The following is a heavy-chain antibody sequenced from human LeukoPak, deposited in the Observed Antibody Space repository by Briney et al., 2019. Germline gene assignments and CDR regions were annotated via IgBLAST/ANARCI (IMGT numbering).Heavy chain of an antibody. V-gene: IGHV3-7*01. CDR1: GFTFSSYW. J-gene: IGHJ2*01. CDR3: ARDPSLAARPYWYFDL. D-gene: IGHD6-6*01. Sequence: GGSLRLSCAASGFTFSSYWMTWVRQAPGKGREWVANIKQVGSEKYYVDSVKGRFTISRENAKSSLYLQMNSLRAEDMAVYYCARDPSLAARPYWYFDLWGRGTLVTVSS. CDR2: IKQVGSEK.